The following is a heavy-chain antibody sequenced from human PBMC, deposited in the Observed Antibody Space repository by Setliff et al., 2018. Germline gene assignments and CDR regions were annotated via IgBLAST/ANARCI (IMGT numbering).Heavy chain of an antibody. Sequence: PGGSLRLSCAAAGFTFSSHWMHWVRQAPGKRLMWVSRINNDGSSTTYEDSVKGRFTISRDNAKNTLYLQMNSLRAEDTAVYYCAKDFGGTARNWFDPWGQGTLVTVSS. V-gene: IGHV3-74*01. CDR2: INNDGSST. CDR1: GFTFSSHW. J-gene: IGHJ5*02. D-gene: IGHD3-10*01. CDR3: AKDFGGTARNWFDP.